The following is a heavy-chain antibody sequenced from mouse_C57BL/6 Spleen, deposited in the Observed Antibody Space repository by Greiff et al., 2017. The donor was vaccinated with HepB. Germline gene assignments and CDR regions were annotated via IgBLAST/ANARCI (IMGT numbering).Heavy chain of an antibody. CDR1: GYTFTSYW. Sequence: QVQLQQSGAELVKPGASVKLSCKASGYTFTSYWMHWVKQRPGQGLEWIGMIHPNSGSTNYNEKFKSKATLTVDKSSSTAYMQLSSLTSEDSAVYYCARNGDGDYYAMDYWGQGTSVTVSS. CDR2: IHPNSGST. V-gene: IGHV1-64*01. D-gene: IGHD4-1*01. CDR3: ARNGDGDYYAMDY. J-gene: IGHJ4*01.